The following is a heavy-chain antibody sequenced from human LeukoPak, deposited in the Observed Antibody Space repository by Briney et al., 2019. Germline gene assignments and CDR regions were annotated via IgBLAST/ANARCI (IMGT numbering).Heavy chain of an antibody. V-gene: IGHV4-59*01. CDR3: ARKTPMAEAYYFDY. CDR2: TYNSVTT. D-gene: IGHD5-18*01. CDR1: GGSISSYY. Sequence: SETLSLTCTVSGGSISSYYWSWIRQPSGKGLEWIGYTYNSVTTNYNPSLKSRVTISLDTSKNQFSLKLTSVTAADTAVYYCARKTPMAEAYYFDYWGQGTLVTVSS. J-gene: IGHJ4*02.